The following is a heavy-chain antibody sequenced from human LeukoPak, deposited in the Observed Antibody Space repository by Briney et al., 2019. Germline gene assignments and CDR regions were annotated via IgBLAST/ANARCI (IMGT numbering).Heavy chain of an antibody. J-gene: IGHJ4*02. CDR2: IYYGGST. CDR1: AGSISSSY. Sequence: SETLSLTCTVYAGSISSSYWGWIRQPPGKGLEWIGYIYYGGSTNYKPSLKSRVTISVDTSKNQFSLKLSSVTAAETAVYYCARGGSYYGAGSYPDYWGQGTLVTVSS. D-gene: IGHD3-10*01. CDR3: ARGGSYYGAGSYPDY. V-gene: IGHV4-59*01.